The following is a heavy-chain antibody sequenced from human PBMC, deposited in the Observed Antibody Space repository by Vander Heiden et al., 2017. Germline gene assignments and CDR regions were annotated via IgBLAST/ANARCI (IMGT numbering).Heavy chain of an antibody. J-gene: IGHJ3*02. CDR2: ISYDGSNK. V-gene: IGHV3-30*03. D-gene: IGHD3-22*01. CDR3: ARNGYDSSGYYYGAFDI. Sequence: QVQLVESGGGVVQPGRSLRLSCAASGFTFSSYGMHWVRQAPGKGLEWVAVISYDGSNKYYADSVKGRFTISRDNSKNTLYLQMNSLRAEDTAVYYCARNGYDSSGYYYGAFDIWGQGTMVTVSS. CDR1: GFTFSSYG.